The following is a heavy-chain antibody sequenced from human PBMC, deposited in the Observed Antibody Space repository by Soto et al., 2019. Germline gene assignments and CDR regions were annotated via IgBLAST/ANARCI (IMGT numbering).Heavy chain of an antibody. CDR2: MNPNSGNT. CDR1: GYTFTSYD. Sequence: ASVKVSCKASGYTFTSYDIDWVRQATGQGLEWMGWMNPNSGNTGYAQKFQGRVTMTRNTSISTAYMELSSLRSEDTAVYYCARGLLPDYGDYSWFDPWGQGTLVTVSS. J-gene: IGHJ5*02. V-gene: IGHV1-8*01. CDR3: ARGLLPDYGDYSWFDP. D-gene: IGHD4-17*01.